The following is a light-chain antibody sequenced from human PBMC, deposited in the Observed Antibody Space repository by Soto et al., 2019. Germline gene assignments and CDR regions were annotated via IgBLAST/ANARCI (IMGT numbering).Light chain of an antibody. CDR1: SGSIANNY. J-gene: IGLJ3*02. V-gene: IGLV6-57*04. Sequence: NFMLTQPHSVSESPGKTVTISCTRSSGSIANNYVQWYQQRPGSAPTTVIYENKLRPSGGPGRFSGSKSGTSASLAITGLQVEDEGDYYCQSRDSSLSSSWVFGGGTKLTVL. CDR2: ENK. CDR3: QSRDSSLSSSWV.